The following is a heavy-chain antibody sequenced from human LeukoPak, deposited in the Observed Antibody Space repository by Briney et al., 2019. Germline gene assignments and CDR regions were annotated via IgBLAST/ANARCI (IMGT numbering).Heavy chain of an antibody. V-gene: IGHV6-1*01. Sequence: SQTLSLTCAISGDSVSSNGATWNWIRQSPSRGLEWLGRTYYRSKWDNDYAISVKSRITINPDTSKNQFSLQLNSVTPEDTAVYYCARGTSRFFDYWGQGTLVTVSS. CDR3: ARGTSRFFDY. J-gene: IGHJ4*02. CDR1: GDSVSSNGAT. CDR2: TYYRSKWDN. D-gene: IGHD3-10*01.